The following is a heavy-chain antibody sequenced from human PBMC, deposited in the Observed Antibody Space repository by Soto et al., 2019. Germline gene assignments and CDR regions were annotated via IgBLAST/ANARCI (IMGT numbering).Heavy chain of an antibody. CDR3: ARGTQTYYYDRSGHRTRRFDAFDV. CDR1: GGSVSSGSYY. Sequence: QVQLQESGPGLVKPSETLSLTCTVSGGSVSSGSYYWSWIRQPPGKGLEWIGYIYYSGSTNYNPSLKSRVTISVDTSRNQFSLKLSSVTAADTAVYYCARGTQTYYYDRSGHRTRRFDAFDVWGQGTMVTVSS. D-gene: IGHD3-22*01. J-gene: IGHJ3*01. CDR2: IYYSGST. V-gene: IGHV4-61*01.